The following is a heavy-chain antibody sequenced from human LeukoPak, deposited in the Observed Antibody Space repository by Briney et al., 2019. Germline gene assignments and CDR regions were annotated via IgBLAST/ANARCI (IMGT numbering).Heavy chain of an antibody. CDR3: TRTKASVAAAGTPFYYYYGMDV. V-gene: IGHV5-51*01. Sequence: GESLKISCKGSGYSFTSYWIGWVRQMPGKGLEWMGIIYPGDSDTRYSPSFQGQVTISADKSISTAYLQWSSLKASDTAMYYCTRTKASVAAAGTPFYYYYGMDVWGQGTTVTVSS. CDR1: GYSFTSYW. D-gene: IGHD6-13*01. CDR2: IYPGDSDT. J-gene: IGHJ6*02.